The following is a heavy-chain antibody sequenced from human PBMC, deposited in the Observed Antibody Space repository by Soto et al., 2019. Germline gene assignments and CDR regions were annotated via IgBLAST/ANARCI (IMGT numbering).Heavy chain of an antibody. CDR3: ARVPPELQNPYYYSGMDV. V-gene: IGHV1-69*13. CDR1: GGTFGSYG. Sequence: GASVKVSCKASGGTFGSYGISWVRQAPGQGLEWMGGIILTIATSSNAQKFQGRVTITADDSASTAYMELSSLRSEDTAVYYCARVPPELQNPYYYSGMDVWGQGTTVTVSS. D-gene: IGHD1-7*01. J-gene: IGHJ6*02. CDR2: IILTIATS.